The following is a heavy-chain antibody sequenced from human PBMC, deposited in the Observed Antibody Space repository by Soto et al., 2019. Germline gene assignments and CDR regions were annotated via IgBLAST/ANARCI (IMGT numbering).Heavy chain of an antibody. Sequence: PSETLSLTCTVSGGSTSSGAYYWSWIRQPPGKGLEWIGYIYYSGSTHYNPSLKSRVTISVDTSKNQFSLKLSSVTAADTAVYYCARARLLSPDYWGQGTLVTVSS. J-gene: IGHJ4*02. V-gene: IGHV4-30-4*01. CDR1: GGSTSSGAYY. D-gene: IGHD4-17*01. CDR3: ARARLLSPDY. CDR2: IYYSGST.